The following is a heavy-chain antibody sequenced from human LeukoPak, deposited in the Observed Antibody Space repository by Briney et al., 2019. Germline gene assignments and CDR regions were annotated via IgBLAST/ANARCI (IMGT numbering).Heavy chain of an antibody. D-gene: IGHD4-17*01. CDR1: GLTFSSYA. J-gene: IGHJ4*02. CDR2: ISGSGGNT. V-gene: IGHV3-23*01. CDR3: ARSYGDYVFDC. Sequence: GGSLRLSCAASGLTFSSYAMSWVRQAPGKGLEWVSAISGSGGNTYYADSVKGRFTISRDNSKNTLYLQMNSPRAEDTAVYYCARSYGDYVFDCWGQGTLVTVSS.